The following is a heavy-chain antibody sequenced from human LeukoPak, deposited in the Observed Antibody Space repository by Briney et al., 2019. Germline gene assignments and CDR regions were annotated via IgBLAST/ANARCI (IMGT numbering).Heavy chain of an antibody. Sequence: GGSLRLSCAASGFTFSSYVMNWVRQAPGKGLEWVSYIISSGSSIYYADSVKGRFTISRDNAKNSLYLQMNNLRVEDTAVYYCATDGYCSGGSCSIAAFGYWGQGTLVTVSS. CDR3: ATDGYCSGGSCSIAAFGY. J-gene: IGHJ4*02. CDR2: IISSGSSI. V-gene: IGHV3-48*03. CDR1: GFTFSSYV. D-gene: IGHD2-15*01.